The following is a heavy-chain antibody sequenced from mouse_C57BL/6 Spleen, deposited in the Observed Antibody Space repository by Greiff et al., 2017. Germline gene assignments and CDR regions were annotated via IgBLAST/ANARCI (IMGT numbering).Heavy chain of an antibody. D-gene: IGHD2-14*01. Sequence: EVQLQQSGPELVKPGASVKMSCKASGYTFTDYNMHWVKQSHGKSLEWIGYINPNNGGTSYNQKFKGKATLTVNKSSSTAYMELRSLTSEDSAVYYCAMGVRQGVDYWGQGTTLTVSS. J-gene: IGHJ2*01. CDR3: AMGVRQGVDY. V-gene: IGHV1-22*01. CDR1: GYTFTDYN. CDR2: INPNNGGT.